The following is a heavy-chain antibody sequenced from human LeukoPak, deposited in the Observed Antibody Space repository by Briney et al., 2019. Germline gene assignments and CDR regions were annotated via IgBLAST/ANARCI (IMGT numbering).Heavy chain of an antibody. J-gene: IGHJ3*01. CDR2: IYYSGST. CDR1: GGSISSYY. D-gene: IGHD5-18*01. V-gene: IGHV4-59*08. CDR3: ARHLRDTAMDTDAFDV. Sequence: PSETLSLTCTVSGGSISSYYWSWIRQPPGKGLEWIGYIYYSGSTNYNPSLKSRVTISVDTSKNQFSLKLSSVTAADTAVYYCARHLRDTAMDTDAFDVWGQGTMVTVSS.